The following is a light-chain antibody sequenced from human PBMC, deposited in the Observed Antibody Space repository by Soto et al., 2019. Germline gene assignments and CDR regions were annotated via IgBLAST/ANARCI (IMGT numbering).Light chain of an antibody. J-gene: IGKJ1*01. V-gene: IGKV1-5*03. CDR2: KAS. Sequence: DIQMTQSPSTLSASVGDRVTITCRASQSISSWLAWYQQKPGKAPKLLIYKASSLESGVPSRFSGSGSGNEFTLTISSLQPDDFATYYCQQYNSYSTFGQGTKVEIK. CDR1: QSISSW. CDR3: QQYNSYST.